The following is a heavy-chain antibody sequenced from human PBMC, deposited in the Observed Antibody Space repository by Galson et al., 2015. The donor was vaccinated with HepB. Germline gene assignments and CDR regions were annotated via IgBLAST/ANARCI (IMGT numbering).Heavy chain of an antibody. D-gene: IGHD3-22*01. CDR1: GFTVSSNY. J-gene: IGHJ6*02. CDR2: IYSGGST. Sequence: SLRLSCAASGFTVSSNYMSWVRQAPGKGLEWVSVIYSGGSTYYADSVKGRFTISRDNSKNTLYLQMNSLRAEDTAVYYCARDKTDSSGYYYYYYGMDVWGQGTTVTVSS. CDR3: ARDKTDSSGYYYYYYGMDV. V-gene: IGHV3-66*02.